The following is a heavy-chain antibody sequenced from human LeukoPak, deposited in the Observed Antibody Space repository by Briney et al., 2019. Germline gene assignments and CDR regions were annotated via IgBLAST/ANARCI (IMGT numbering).Heavy chain of an antibody. CDR2: INSDGSST. CDR1: GFTFSSYW. V-gene: IGHV3-74*01. CDR3: ARDGGYLAARPRYYFDY. Sequence: PGGSLRLSCAASGFTFSSYWMHWVRQAPGKGLVWVSRINSDGSSTSYADSVKGRFTISRDNSKNTLYLQMNSLRAEDTAVYYCARDGGYLAARPRYYFDYWGQGTLVTVSS. D-gene: IGHD6-6*01. J-gene: IGHJ4*02.